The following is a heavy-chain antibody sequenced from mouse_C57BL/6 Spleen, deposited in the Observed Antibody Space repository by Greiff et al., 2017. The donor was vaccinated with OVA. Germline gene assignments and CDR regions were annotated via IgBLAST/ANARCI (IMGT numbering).Heavy chain of an antibody. CDR3: ARSSYDYEENY. J-gene: IGHJ2*01. Sequence: VQLQESGAELARPGASVKLSCKASGYTFTSYGISWVKQRTGQGLEWIGEIYPRSGNTYYNEKFKGKATLTADKSSSTAYMELRSLTSEDSAVYFCARSSYDYEENYWGQGTTLTVSS. V-gene: IGHV1-81*01. CDR1: GYTFTSYG. CDR2: IYPRSGNT. D-gene: IGHD2-4*01.